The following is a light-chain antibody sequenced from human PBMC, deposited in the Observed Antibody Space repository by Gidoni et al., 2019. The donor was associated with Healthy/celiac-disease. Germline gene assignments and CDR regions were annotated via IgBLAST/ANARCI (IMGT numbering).Light chain of an antibody. CDR3: SSYTSSSTSV. CDR2: DVS. CDR1: SSSVGCYNE. J-gene: IGLJ1*01. V-gene: IGLV2-14*01. Sequence: QSPLTPPASVSGSPAPSITISCTGTSSSVGCYNEVAWYQQHPGKAPKLMIYDVSNRPSGVSNRFSGSKSGNTASLTISGLQAEDEADYYCSSYTSSSTSVFGTGTKVTVL.